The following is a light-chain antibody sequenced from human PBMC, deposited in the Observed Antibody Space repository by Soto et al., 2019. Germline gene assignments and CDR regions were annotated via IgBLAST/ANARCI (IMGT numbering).Light chain of an antibody. CDR1: QSVSNN. CDR2: GAS. V-gene: IGKV3-15*01. Sequence: EILMTQSPATLSVSPGDRATLSCRASQSVSNNLAWYQQRPGQAPRLLIYGASTRATGIPARFSGSGSGTDFTLTISRLEPEDFAVYYCQQYGSSPPTFGPGTKVDIK. CDR3: QQYGSSPPT. J-gene: IGKJ3*01.